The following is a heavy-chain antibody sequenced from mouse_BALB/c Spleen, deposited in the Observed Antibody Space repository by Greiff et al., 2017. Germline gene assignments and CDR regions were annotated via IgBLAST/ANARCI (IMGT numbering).Heavy chain of an antibody. D-gene: IGHD1-1*01. CDR1: GFSLTSYG. V-gene: IGHV2-9*02. J-gene: IGHJ3*01. CDR2: IWAGGST. Sequence: VKLMESGPGLVAPSQSLSITCTVSGFSLTSYGVHWVRQPPGKGLEWLGVIWAGGSTNYNSALMSRLSISKDNSKSQVFLKMNSLQTDDTAMYYCARDQGGSSPAWFAYWGQGTLVTVSA. CDR3: ARDQGGSSPAWFAY.